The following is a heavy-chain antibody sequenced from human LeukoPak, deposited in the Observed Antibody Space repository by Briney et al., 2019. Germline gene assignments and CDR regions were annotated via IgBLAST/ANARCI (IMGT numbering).Heavy chain of an antibody. D-gene: IGHD3-3*01. CDR3: ARTYYDFWSGYYGSYFDY. V-gene: IGHV1-8*01. J-gene: IGHJ4*02. CDR2: MNPNSGNT. Sequence: ASVKVSCKASGYTFTSYDINWVRQATGQGLEWMGWMNPNSGNTGYAQKFQGRVTMTRNTSISTAYMEPSSLRSEDTAVYYCARTYYDFWSGYYGSYFDYWGQGTLVTVSS. CDR1: GYTFTSYD.